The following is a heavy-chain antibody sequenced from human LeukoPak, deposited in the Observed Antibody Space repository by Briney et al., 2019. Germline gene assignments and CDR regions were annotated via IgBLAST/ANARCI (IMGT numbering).Heavy chain of an antibody. CDR3: ARAYRYDSSGYFY. CDR1: GYTFTGYY. Sequence: ASVKVSCKASGYTFTGYYMHWVRQAPGQGLEWMGWINPNSGGTNYAQKFQGRVTMTRDTSISTAYMELSRLGSDDTAVYYCARAYRYDSSGYFYWGQGTLVTVSS. V-gene: IGHV1-2*02. J-gene: IGHJ4*02. D-gene: IGHD3-22*01. CDR2: INPNSGGT.